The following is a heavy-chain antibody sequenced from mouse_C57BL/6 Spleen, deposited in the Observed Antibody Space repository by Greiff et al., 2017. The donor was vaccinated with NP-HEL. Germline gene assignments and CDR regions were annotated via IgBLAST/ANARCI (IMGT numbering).Heavy chain of an antibody. D-gene: IGHD1-1*01. CDR2: FYPGSGSI. CDR3: ARHEEDGSSSTWYFDV. V-gene: IGHV1-62-2*01. J-gene: IGHJ1*03. Sequence: QVQLKESGAELVKPGASVKLSCKASGYTFTEYTIHWVKQRSGQGLEWIGWFYPGSGSIKYNEKFKDKATLTADKSPSTVYMELSRLTSEDSAVYFCARHEEDGSSSTWYFDVWGTGTTVTVSS. CDR1: GYTFTEYT.